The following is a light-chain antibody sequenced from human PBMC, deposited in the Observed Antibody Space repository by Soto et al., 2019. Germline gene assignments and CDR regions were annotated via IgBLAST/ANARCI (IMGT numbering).Light chain of an antibody. CDR2: AAS. Sequence: DIQMTQSPSSLSASVGDRVTLTCRASQSISSYLNWYQQKPGEAPKILIYAASTLQSGVPSRFSGRGSGPDFSLTISSLQPEDFATYYCQQTFSAPVTFGQGTRLEIK. CDR3: QQTFSAPVT. J-gene: IGKJ2*01. CDR1: QSISSY. V-gene: IGKV1-39*01.